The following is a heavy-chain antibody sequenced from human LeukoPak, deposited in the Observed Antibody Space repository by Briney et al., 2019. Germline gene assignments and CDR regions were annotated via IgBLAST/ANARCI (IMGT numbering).Heavy chain of an antibody. D-gene: IGHD6-19*01. Sequence: GGSLRLSCAASGFTFSSYAISWVRHPPVNGLEWVSSIGGTNARTYYADSVKGRFTISRDNFKNTLYLQMNSLRAEDTAVYYCAREGSSGFVGYWGQGTLVTVSS. CDR1: GFTFSSYA. CDR2: IGGTNART. CDR3: AREGSSGFVGY. J-gene: IGHJ4*02. V-gene: IGHV3-23*01.